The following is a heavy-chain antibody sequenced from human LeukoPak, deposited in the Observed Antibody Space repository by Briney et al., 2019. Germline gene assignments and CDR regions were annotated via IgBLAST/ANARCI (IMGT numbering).Heavy chain of an antibody. J-gene: IGHJ3*02. D-gene: IGHD5-12*01. CDR2: IYTSGST. V-gene: IGHV4-61*02. Sequence: SETLSLTCTVSGGSISSGSYYWSWIRQPAGKGLEWIGRIYTSGSTNSNPSLKSRVTISGDTSKNQFSLKLSSVTAADTAVYYCARDTRGYGAFDIWGQGTMVTVSS. CDR1: GGSISSGSYY. CDR3: ARDTRGYGAFDI.